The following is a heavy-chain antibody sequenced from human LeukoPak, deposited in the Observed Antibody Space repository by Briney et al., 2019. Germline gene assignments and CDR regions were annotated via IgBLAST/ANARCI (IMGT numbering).Heavy chain of an antibody. CDR3: AKDPYVGGGYHFDS. CDR1: GFTCSSYA. D-gene: IGHD3-22*01. V-gene: IGHV3-23*01. J-gene: IGHJ4*02. CDR2: ITGSGGDT. Sequence: PGGSLRLSCAASGFTCSSYAMNWARQAPGKGLEWVSTITGSGGDTYYADSVKGRFTISRDNSKNTLYLQMNSLRAEDTAIYYCAKDPYVGGGYHFDSWGQGSLVTVSS.